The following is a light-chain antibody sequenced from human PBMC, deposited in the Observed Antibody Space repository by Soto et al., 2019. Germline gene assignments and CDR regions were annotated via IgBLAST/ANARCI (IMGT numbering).Light chain of an antibody. Sequence: QSALTQPRSVSGSPGESVTISCAAASSDLRTFHYVSWYQQHPGKAPKLMIYHVTYRPSGVSNRYSGSKSGNSASLTISGLQADDEADYYCCSLTTSHTYVFGSGTKLNVL. CDR1: SSDLRTFHY. CDR2: HVT. CDR3: CSLTTSHTYV. J-gene: IGLJ1*01. V-gene: IGLV2-11*01.